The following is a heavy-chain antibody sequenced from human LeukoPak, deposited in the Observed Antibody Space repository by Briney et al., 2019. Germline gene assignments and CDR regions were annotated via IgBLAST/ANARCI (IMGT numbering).Heavy chain of an antibody. CDR1: GFRFNTYG. J-gene: IGHJ6*02. Sequence: GGSLRLSCVASGFRFNTYGFHWVRQTPAKGLEWVAFIEYDGSNKDYADSVKGRFTISRDNSKNTLYLQMNSLRAEDTAVYYCARDVYCSGGSCYSGDYYYGMDVWGQGTTVTVSS. V-gene: IGHV3-30*19. CDR3: ARDVYCSGGSCYSGDYYYGMDV. CDR2: IEYDGSNK. D-gene: IGHD2-15*01.